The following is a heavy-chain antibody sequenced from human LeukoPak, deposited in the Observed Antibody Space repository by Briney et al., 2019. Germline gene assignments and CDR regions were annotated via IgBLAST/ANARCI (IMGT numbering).Heavy chain of an antibody. CDR3: ARAASAASAFDI. D-gene: IGHD6-13*01. CDR2: FDPEDGET. V-gene: IGHV1-24*01. CDR1: GYTLTELS. Sequence: ASVKVTCKVSGYTLTELSMHWVRQAPGKGLEWMGGFDPEDGETIYAQKFQGRVTMTENTSTDTAYMELRSLRSDDTAVYYCARAASAASAFDIWGQGTMVTVSS. J-gene: IGHJ3*02.